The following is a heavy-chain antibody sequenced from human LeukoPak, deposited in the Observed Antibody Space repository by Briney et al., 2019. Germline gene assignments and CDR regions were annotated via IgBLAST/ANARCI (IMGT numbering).Heavy chain of an antibody. CDR3: ARLVWFGESPRFDY. Sequence: SETLSLTCTVSNYSISSGYYWGWIRQPPGKGLEWIGNIYHSGNTYYNPSLKSRVTISVDTSKNQFSLKLSSVTAAGTAVYYCARLVWFGESPRFDYWGQGTLVTVSS. J-gene: IGHJ4*02. D-gene: IGHD3-10*01. V-gene: IGHV4-38-2*02. CDR1: NYSISSGYY. CDR2: IYHSGNT.